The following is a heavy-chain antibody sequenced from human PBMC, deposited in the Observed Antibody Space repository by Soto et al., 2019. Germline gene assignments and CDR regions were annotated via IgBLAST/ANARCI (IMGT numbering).Heavy chain of an antibody. CDR3: VRGGGGGLFDP. J-gene: IGHJ5*02. D-gene: IGHD2-15*01. V-gene: IGHV3-11*06. Sequence: GGSLRLSCAGSGFTFGDSYMSWIHQAPGKGLEWLSYISPGSRYPAYADSVKGRFTISRDNAKRSPYLQMMSLTAEDTAIYYCVRGGGGGLFDPWGQGTMVTVSS. CDR2: ISPGSRYP. CDR1: GFTFGDSY.